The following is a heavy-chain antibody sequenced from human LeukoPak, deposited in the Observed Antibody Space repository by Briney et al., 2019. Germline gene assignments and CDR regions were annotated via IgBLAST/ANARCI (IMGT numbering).Heavy chain of an antibody. D-gene: IGHD3-10*01. CDR2: VIPIFGTA. CDR3: ASDYGSGSYGIDY. Sequence: SVKVSCKASGGTFSSYAISWVRQAPGQGLEWMGGVIPIFGTANYAQKFQGRVTITADKSTSTAYMELSSLRSEDTAVYYCASDYGSGSYGIDYWGQGTLATVSS. V-gene: IGHV1-69*06. J-gene: IGHJ4*02. CDR1: GGTFSSYA.